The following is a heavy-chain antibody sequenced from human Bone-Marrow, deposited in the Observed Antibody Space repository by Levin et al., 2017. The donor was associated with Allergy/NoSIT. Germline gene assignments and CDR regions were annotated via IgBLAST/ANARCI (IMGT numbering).Heavy chain of an antibody. V-gene: IGHV3-11*03. CDR3: ATLTDSSCPH. Sequence: GGSLRLSCAASGFRFSDYYMSWIRQTPGKGLEWLSYISDSGDHTYYADSVKGQFTISRDNAKNSLYLQMNGLSAEDTAVYYCATLTDSSCPHWGQGTLVSVSS. CDR1: GFRFSDYY. J-gene: IGHJ4*02. D-gene: IGHD6-13*01. CDR2: ISDSGDHT.